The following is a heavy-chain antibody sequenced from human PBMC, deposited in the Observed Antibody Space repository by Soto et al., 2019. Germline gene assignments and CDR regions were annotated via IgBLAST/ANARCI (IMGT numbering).Heavy chain of an antibody. D-gene: IGHD1-7*01. V-gene: IGHV1-18*01. J-gene: IGHJ4*02. CDR2: ISTYNGNP. CDR1: GYIFTSQG. Sequence: QIQLVQSGAEVKKPGASVKVSCKASGYIFTSQGISWVRQAPGQGLEWMGWISTYNGNPNYAQKLQGRVTMTTITSTTTAFLELRSLTSDDTAVYYCARGRTRALEYWGQGTPVIVSS. CDR3: ARGRTRALEY.